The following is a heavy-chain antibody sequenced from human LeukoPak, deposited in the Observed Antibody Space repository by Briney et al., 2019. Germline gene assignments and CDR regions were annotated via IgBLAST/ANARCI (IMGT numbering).Heavy chain of an antibody. V-gene: IGHV4-4*07. J-gene: IGHJ4*02. CDR1: GGSISSYY. CDR3: ARGSGYSYGYPFDY. Sequence: PSGTLSLTCTVSGGSISSYYWSWIRQPAGKGLEWIGRIYTSGSTNYNPSLKSRVTMSVDTSKNQLSLKLTSVSAADTAVYYCARGSGYSYGYPFDYWGQGTLVTVSS. CDR2: IYTSGST. D-gene: IGHD5-18*01.